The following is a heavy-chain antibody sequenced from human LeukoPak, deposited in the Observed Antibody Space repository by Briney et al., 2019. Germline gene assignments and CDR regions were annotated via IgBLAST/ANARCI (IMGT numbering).Heavy chain of an antibody. CDR1: GFTFSSYN. V-gene: IGHV3-48*01. CDR3: ARWGNDYSQFDS. CDR2: ISSSSSTI. Sequence: PGGSLRLSCVASGFTFSSYNMNWVRQAPGKGLEWVSYISSSSSTIYYADSVKGRFTISRDNSKNTLFLQMNSLRTEDTAVYFCARWGNDYSQFDSWGQGTLVTVS. D-gene: IGHD4-11*01. J-gene: IGHJ4*02.